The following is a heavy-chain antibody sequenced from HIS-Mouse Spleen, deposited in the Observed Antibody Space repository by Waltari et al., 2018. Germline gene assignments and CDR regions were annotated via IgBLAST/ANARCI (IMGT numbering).Heavy chain of an antibody. CDR1: GFTFSSYG. Sequence: GFTFSSYGMHWVRQAPGKGLEWVDVIWYDGSNKYYADSVKGRFTISRDNSKNTLYLQMNSLRAEDTAVYYCAKAGYRTTGTAFYWYFDLWGRGTLVTVSS. J-gene: IGHJ2*01. CDR3: AKAGYRTTGTAFYWYFDL. V-gene: IGHV3-33*06. CDR2: IWYDGSNK. D-gene: IGHD1-1*01.